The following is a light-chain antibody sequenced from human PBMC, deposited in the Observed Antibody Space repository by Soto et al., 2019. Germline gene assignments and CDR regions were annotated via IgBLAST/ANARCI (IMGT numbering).Light chain of an antibody. CDR2: GPS. V-gene: IGKV3-15*01. CDR1: QSVSSN. J-gene: IGKJ4*01. CDR3: QQYNDWPLT. Sequence: EIVMTQSPATLSVSPGERATLSCRASQSVSSNLAWYQQKPGQAHRLLIYGPSTRATGVPARFSGSGSGTEFTLTISSLQSEDFAVYFCQQYNDWPLTFGGGTKVDIK.